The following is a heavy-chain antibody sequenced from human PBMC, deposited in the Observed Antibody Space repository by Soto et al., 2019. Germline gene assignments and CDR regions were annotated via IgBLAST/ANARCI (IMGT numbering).Heavy chain of an antibody. CDR1: GGSISSSNW. CDR2: IYHSGST. CDR3: ATVYDSSVYRFDY. D-gene: IGHD3-22*01. Sequence: QVQLQESGPGLVKPSVTLSLTCAVSGGSISSSNWWSWVRQPPGKGLEWIGEIYHSGSTNYNPSLKSRLTLSVDKSKNQFSLKLSSVTAAVTAVYYCATVYDSSVYRFDYWGQGTLVTVSS. V-gene: IGHV4-4*02. J-gene: IGHJ4*02.